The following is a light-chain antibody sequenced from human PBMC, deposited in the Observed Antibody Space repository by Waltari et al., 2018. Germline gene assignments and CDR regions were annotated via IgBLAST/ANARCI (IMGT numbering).Light chain of an antibody. Sequence: DIQMTQSPSSRSASVGDRVTITCRASQDIYNYLAWYQQKPGKAPSLLIYATYTLQSGVPSRFSGSGSGTDFTLTISNLQPEDVATYYCQKYNSAPRTFGGGTKVEL. CDR2: ATY. CDR3: QKYNSAPRT. CDR1: QDIYNY. J-gene: IGKJ4*01. V-gene: IGKV1-27*01.